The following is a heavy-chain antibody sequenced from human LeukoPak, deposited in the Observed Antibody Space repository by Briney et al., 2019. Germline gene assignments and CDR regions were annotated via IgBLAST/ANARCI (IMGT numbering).Heavy chain of an antibody. V-gene: IGHV1-46*01. J-gene: IGHJ4*02. CDR3: ARDYRRQQLPRPLFDY. CDR1: GYTFTSYY. CDR2: INPSGGST. D-gene: IGHD6-13*01. Sequence: ASVKVSCKASGYTFTSYYMHWVRQAPGQGLEWMGLINPSGGSTSYAQKFQGRVTMTRDTSTSTVYMELSSLRSEDTAVYYCARDYRRQQLPRPLFDYWGQGTLVTVSS.